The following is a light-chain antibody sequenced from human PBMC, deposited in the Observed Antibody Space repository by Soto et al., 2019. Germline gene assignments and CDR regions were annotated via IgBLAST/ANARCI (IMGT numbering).Light chain of an antibody. CDR3: CSYAGSSTALFV. J-gene: IGLJ1*01. CDR2: EGS. Sequence: QSALTQPASVSGSPGQSITISCTGTSSDVGSYNLVSWYQQHPGKAPKLMIYEGSKRPSGVSNRFSGSKSGNTASLTISGLHAEDEADYYCCSYAGSSTALFVFGTGTQLTVL. CDR1: SSDVGSYNL. V-gene: IGLV2-23*01.